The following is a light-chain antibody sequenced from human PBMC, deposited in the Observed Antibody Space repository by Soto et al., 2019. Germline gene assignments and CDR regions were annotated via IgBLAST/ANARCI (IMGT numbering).Light chain of an antibody. Sequence: EIVMTQSPATLSVSPGERATLSCRASQSVAGNLAWYQQKPGQAPRLLIYGASTRATGIPARFSGSGSGTEFTLTISSLQSEDFAVYYCQQYNNWPLTFGGGTKVEIK. V-gene: IGKV3-15*01. CDR3: QQYNNWPLT. J-gene: IGKJ4*01. CDR1: QSVAGN. CDR2: GAS.